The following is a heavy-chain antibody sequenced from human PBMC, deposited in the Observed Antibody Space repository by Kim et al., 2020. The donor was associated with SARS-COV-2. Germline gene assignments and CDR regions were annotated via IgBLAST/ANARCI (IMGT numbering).Heavy chain of an antibody. CDR3: ARQLRGHIVVVPAAARAFDI. V-gene: IGHV1-69*10. Sequence: SVKVSCKASGGTFSSYAISWVRQAPGQGLEWMGGIIPILGTANYAQKFQGRVTITADKSTSTAYMELSSLRSEDTAVYYCARQLRGHIVVVPAAARAFDIWGQGTMVTVSS. D-gene: IGHD2-2*01. CDR1: GGTFSSYA. CDR2: IIPILGTA. J-gene: IGHJ3*02.